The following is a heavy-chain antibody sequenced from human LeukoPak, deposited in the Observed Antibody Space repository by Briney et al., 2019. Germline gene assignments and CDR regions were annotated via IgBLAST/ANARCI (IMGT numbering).Heavy chain of an antibody. J-gene: IGHJ4*02. D-gene: IGHD4-23*01. Sequence: GGSLRLSCAASGFTFSSYFWMHWVRQAPGKGLVWVSRIKSDGSSSTYADSVKGRFAISRDNAKNTLYLQMNTLRAEDAAVYYCVRDLDLGGYSSFEYWGQGTLVTVSS. CDR1: GFTFSSYFW. V-gene: IGHV3-74*01. CDR3: VRDLDLGGYSSFEY. CDR2: IKSDGSSS.